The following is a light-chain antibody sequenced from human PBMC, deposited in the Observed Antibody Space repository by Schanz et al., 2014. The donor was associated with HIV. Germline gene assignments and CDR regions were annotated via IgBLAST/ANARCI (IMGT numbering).Light chain of an antibody. V-gene: IGKV1-39*01. CDR1: QSITNY. Sequence: DIQMTQSPSSLSASVGDKVTIACRASQSITNYLNWYQQKPGTAPKLLIYAASSLQSGVPSRFSGSGSRTHFTLTINRLQPEDVATYYCQQSYSTPPYTFGQGTKVDI. CDR3: QQSYSTPPYT. J-gene: IGKJ2*01. CDR2: AAS.